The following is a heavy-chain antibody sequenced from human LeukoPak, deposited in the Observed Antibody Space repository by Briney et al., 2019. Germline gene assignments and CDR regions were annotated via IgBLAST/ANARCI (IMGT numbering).Heavy chain of an antibody. J-gene: IGHJ6*03. CDR3: ARVGSNYGDYYYYMDV. D-gene: IGHD4-11*01. CDR2: IYTSGST. Sequence: RASETLSLTCTVSGGSISSGSYYWSWIRQPAGKGLEWIGRIYTSGSTNYHPSLKSRVTISVDTSKNQFSLKLSSVTAADTAVYYCARVGSNYGDYYYYMDVWGKGTTVTVSS. CDR1: GGSISSGSYY. V-gene: IGHV4-61*02.